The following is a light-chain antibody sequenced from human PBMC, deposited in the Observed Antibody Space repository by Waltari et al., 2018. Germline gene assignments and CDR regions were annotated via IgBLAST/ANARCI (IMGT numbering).Light chain of an antibody. V-gene: IGKV3-11*01. CDR3: QPRSNWLRT. Sequence: EIVLTQSPDTLSLPPAERATLSCRARQSVTNYLACYQQKLGQAPRLLIYRVSNRATGVPARFSGSGSETDFTLANSSLEPEDFAVYYCQPRSNWLRTFGQGTKVEIK. CDR2: RVS. J-gene: IGKJ1*01. CDR1: QSVTNY.